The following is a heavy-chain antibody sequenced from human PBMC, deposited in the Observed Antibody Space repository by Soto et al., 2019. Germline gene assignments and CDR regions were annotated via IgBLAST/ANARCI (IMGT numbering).Heavy chain of an antibody. D-gene: IGHD6-6*01. V-gene: IGHV1-24*01. Sequence: ASVEVSGKVSGYTLTELSMHWVRQAPGKGLERMGGFDPEDGETIYAQKFQGRVTMTEDTSTDTAYMELSSLRSEDTAVYYCATGSSSSENFDYWGQGTLVTVSS. J-gene: IGHJ4*02. CDR2: FDPEDGET. CDR3: ATGSSSSENFDY. CDR1: GYTLTELS.